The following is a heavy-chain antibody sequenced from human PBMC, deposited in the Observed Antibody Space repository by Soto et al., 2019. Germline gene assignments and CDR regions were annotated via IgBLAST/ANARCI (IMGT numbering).Heavy chain of an antibody. D-gene: IGHD5-12*01. V-gene: IGHV4-59*01. CDR2: IYKSEST. J-gene: IGHJ4*02. Sequence: KPSETLSLTCTVSGDSISSFYCNWVRQSPGKGLEWIGYIYKSESTKYNPSLQSRVTISADTSKNQFSLRLASVTAADTAIYYCVTGAGWLPDYWGQGTLVTVSS. CDR3: VTGAGWLPDY. CDR1: GDSISSFY.